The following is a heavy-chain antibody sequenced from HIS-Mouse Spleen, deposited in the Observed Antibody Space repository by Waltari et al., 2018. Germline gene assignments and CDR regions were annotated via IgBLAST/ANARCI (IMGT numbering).Heavy chain of an antibody. D-gene: IGHD2-8*02. V-gene: IGHV3-21*01. J-gene: IGHJ2*01. CDR2: ISSSSSYI. Sequence: EVQLVESGGGLVKPGGSLSLPCAASGFTFSSYSLTCARNAPGKGLEWVSSISSSSSYIYYADSVKGRFTISRDNAKNSLYLQMNSLRAEDTAVYYCARGLGINLLGSFDLWGRGTLVTVSS. CDR3: ARGLGINLLGSFDL. CDR1: GFTFSSYS.